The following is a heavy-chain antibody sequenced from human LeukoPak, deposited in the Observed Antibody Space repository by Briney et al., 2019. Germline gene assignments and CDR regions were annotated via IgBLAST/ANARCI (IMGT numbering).Heavy chain of an antibody. CDR2: IYYSGST. CDR3: ARVRIGSYLDY. D-gene: IGHD1-26*01. CDR1: GGSISSSSYF. Sequence: SETLSLTCSVSGGSISSSSYFWGWIRQPPEKGLEWIGSIYYSGSTYYNPSLKSRVAISIDTSKNQFSLKLSSVTAADTAVYYCARVRIGSYLDYWGQGTLVTVSS. V-gene: IGHV4-39*01. J-gene: IGHJ4*02.